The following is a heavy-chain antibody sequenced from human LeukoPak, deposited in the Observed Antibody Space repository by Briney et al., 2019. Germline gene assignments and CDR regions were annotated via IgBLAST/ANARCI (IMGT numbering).Heavy chain of an antibody. D-gene: IGHD3-9*01. CDR3: ARDLDWVFDL. CDR2: ISTYNGKT. Sequence: ASVTVSFTASGYTFTYYNFSWVRQAPGQGLGWMGWISTYNGKTKYAQNPQGTVTMTTDASTSTAYMELRSLRSDDTAVYYCARDLDWVFDLWGRGTLVTVPS. CDR1: GYTFTYYN. J-gene: IGHJ2*01. V-gene: IGHV1-18*01.